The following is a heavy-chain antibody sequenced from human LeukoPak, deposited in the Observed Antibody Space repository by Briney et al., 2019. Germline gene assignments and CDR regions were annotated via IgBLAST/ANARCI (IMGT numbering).Heavy chain of an antibody. J-gene: IGHJ3*02. V-gene: IGHV4-39*01. CDR1: VGPISSSSYY. CDR2: IYYSGSD. D-gene: IGHD5-24*01. Sequence: TSETLTLTCTVSVGPISSSSYYCGWIRQPPGKGLEWIGSIYYSGSDYYNPSLKSGVTRSVDTSQNQFSLKLSSVTAADTAVYYCARGDGYSPRDAFDIWGQGTMVTVSS. CDR3: ARGDGYSPRDAFDI.